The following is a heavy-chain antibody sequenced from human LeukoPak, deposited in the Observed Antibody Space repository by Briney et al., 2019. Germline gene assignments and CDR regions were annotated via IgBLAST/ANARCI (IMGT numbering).Heavy chain of an antibody. D-gene: IGHD2-15*01. V-gene: IGHV4-34*01. Sequence: SETLSLTCAVYGGSFSGYYWSWIRQPPGKGLEWIGSIYHSGSTYYNPSLKSRVTISVDTSKNQFSLKLSSVTAADTAVYYCARVGGYCSGGSCYGDYYYYYMDVWGKGTTVTVSS. CDR1: GGSFSGYY. CDR2: IYHSGST. J-gene: IGHJ6*03. CDR3: ARVGGYCSGGSCYGDYYYYYMDV.